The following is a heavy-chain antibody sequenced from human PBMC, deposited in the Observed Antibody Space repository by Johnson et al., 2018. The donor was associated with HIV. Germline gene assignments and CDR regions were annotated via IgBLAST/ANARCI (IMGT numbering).Heavy chain of an antibody. J-gene: IGHJ3*02. D-gene: IGHD3-22*01. CDR1: GFTFDDYG. CDR3: ARRSGITMISGDAFDI. Sequence: VQLVESEGGVVRPGGSLRLSCAASGFTFDDYGMSWVRQGPYVDSVKGRFTISRDNAKNSLYVQMNSLRAEDTALYYCARRSGITMISGDAFDIWGQGTMVTVSS. V-gene: IGHV3-20*04.